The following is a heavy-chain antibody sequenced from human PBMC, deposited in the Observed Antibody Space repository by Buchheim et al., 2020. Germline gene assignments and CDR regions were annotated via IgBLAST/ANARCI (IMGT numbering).Heavy chain of an antibody. V-gene: IGHV3-30*18. Sequence: QVQLVESGGGVVQPGGSLRLSCAASGFTFSSYGMHWVRQPPGKGLEWVAVISYDGSNKNYADSVKGRFTISTDNSKNTRYLQMNSLRAEETAVYYCAKDLKYDDILTGYYRARMYYYGMDVWGQGTT. J-gene: IGHJ6*02. CDR3: AKDLKYDDILTGYYRARMYYYGMDV. CDR1: GFTFSSYG. D-gene: IGHD3-9*01. CDR2: ISYDGSNK.